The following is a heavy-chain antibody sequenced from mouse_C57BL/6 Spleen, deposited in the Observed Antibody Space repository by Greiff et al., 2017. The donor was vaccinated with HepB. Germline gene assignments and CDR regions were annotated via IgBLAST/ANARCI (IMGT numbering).Heavy chain of an antibody. V-gene: IGHV1-66*01. Sequence: VQLQQSGPELVKPGASVKISCKASGYSFTSYYIHWVKQRPGQGLEWIGWIYPGSGNTKYNEKFKGKATLTADTSSSTAYMQLSSLTSEDSAVYCCARPHYGSSPYAMDYWGQGTSVTVSS. J-gene: IGHJ4*01. CDR1: GYSFTSYY. CDR3: ARPHYGSSPYAMDY. CDR2: IYPGSGNT. D-gene: IGHD1-1*01.